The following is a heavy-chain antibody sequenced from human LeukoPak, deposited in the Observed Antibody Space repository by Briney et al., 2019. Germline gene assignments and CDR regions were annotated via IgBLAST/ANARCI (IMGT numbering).Heavy chain of an antibody. CDR1: GYTFTGYY. V-gene: IGHV1-2*02. CDR2: INPNSGGT. J-gene: IGHJ4*02. Sequence: ASVKVSCKASGYTFTGYYMHWVRQAPGQGLEWMGWINPNSGGTNYAQKFQGRVTMTRDTSISTAYMELSRLRSDDTAVYYCARRSSKWELLVGSGGIDYWGQGTLVTVSS. CDR3: ARRSSKWELLVGSGGIDY. D-gene: IGHD1-26*01.